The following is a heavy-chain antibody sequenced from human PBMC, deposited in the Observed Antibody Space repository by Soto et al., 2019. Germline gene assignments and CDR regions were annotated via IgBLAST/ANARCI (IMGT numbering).Heavy chain of an antibody. V-gene: IGHV4-34*01. CDR1: GGSFSGYY. D-gene: IGHD4-17*01. CDR3: ARRIGAVTLDY. J-gene: IGHJ4*02. Sequence: SETLSLTCAVYGGSFSGYYWSWIRQPPGKGLEWIGEINHSGSTNYNPSLKSRVTISADTSKNQFSLKLSSVTAADTAVYYCARRIGAVTLDYWGQGTLVTVSS. CDR2: INHSGST.